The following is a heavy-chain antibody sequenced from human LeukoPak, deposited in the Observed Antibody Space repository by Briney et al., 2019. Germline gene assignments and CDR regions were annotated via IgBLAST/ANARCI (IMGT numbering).Heavy chain of an antibody. V-gene: IGHV4-59*01. Sequence: SETLSLTCTVSGGSISSYYWRWVRQPPGKGLEWIGYIYYSGSTNYNPSLKSRVTISVDTSKNQFSLKLSSVTAADTAVYYCARAESLRTKDYYYYYYMDVWGKGTTVTVSS. CDR2: IYYSGST. D-gene: IGHD1-14*01. CDR3: ARAESLRTKDYYYYYYMDV. J-gene: IGHJ6*03. CDR1: GGSISSYY.